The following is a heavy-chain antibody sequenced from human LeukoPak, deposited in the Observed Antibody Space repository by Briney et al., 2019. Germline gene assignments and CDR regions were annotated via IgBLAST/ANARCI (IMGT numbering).Heavy chain of an antibody. Sequence: GRSLRLSCAASGFTFSSYSMNWVRQAPGKGLEWVSYISSSSSTIYYADSVKGRFTISRDNAKNSLYLQMNSLRDEDTAVYYCASLYGSGSYVAYYYGMDVWGQGTTVTVSS. CDR3: ASLYGSGSYVAYYYGMDV. CDR1: GFTFSSYS. D-gene: IGHD3-10*01. CDR2: ISSSSSTI. V-gene: IGHV3-48*02. J-gene: IGHJ6*02.